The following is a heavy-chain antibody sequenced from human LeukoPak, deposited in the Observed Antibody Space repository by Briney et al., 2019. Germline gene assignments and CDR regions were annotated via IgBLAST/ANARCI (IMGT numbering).Heavy chain of an antibody. Sequence: GGTLSLTCAASGFTITTYSMNWVRQAPGKGLEWVSYINNSGSNIYYADPVKGRITISRDNAKNSLYLQMNSLRAEDTAVYYCARDLHRDGLNWPYFDYWXXXTLATVSS. CDR1: GFTITTYS. D-gene: IGHD5-24*01. V-gene: IGHV3-48*04. CDR3: ARDLHRDGLNWPYFDY. CDR2: INNSGSNI. J-gene: IGHJ4*01.